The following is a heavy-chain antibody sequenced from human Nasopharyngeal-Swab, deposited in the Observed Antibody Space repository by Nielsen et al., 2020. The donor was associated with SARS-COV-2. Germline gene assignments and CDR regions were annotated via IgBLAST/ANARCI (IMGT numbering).Heavy chain of an antibody. D-gene: IGHD3-9*01. Sequence: ASVTVSCKAYGYTFTSYYMHWVRQAPGQRLEWMGVINPSGGSTSYAQNFQGRVTMTRDTSTSTVYMELSSLRSDDTAVYYCARALTDTRFGPVHWGQGTLVTVSS. V-gene: IGHV1-46*01. J-gene: IGHJ4*02. CDR3: ARALTDTRFGPVH. CDR2: INPSGGST. CDR1: GYTFTSYY.